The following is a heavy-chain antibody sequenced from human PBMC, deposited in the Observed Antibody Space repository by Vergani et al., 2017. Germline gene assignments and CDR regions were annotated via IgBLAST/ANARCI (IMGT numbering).Heavy chain of an antibody. D-gene: IGHD6-13*01. Sequence: QVQLVQSGAEVKKPGASVKVSCKASGYTFTGYYMHWVRQAPGQGLEWMGWINPNSGGTNYAQKFQGRVTMTRDTSISTAYMELSRLRSDDTAVYYCARESLYSSSWYGENYYYYGMDVWGQGTTVSVSS. CDR2: INPNSGGT. CDR1: GYTFTGYY. J-gene: IGHJ6*02. CDR3: ARESLYSSSWYGENYYYYGMDV. V-gene: IGHV1-2*02.